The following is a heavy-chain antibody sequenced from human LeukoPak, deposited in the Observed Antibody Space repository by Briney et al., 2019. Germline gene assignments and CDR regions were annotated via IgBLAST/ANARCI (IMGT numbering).Heavy chain of an antibody. J-gene: IGHJ5*02. D-gene: IGHD6-19*01. CDR1: GYSFPSYW. Sequence: GESLKISCKGSGYSFPSYWSAWVRQMPGKGLEWMWIIFPYDSDTRYSPSFQGQVTISADTSISTAYLQWNSLKASDTAMYYCARTAVTGTFWFDPWGQGTLVTVSS. CDR3: ARTAVTGTFWFDP. V-gene: IGHV5-51*01. CDR2: IFPYDSDT.